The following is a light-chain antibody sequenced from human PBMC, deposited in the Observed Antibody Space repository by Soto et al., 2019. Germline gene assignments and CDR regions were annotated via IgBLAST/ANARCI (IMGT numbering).Light chain of an antibody. Sequence: DIQMTQSPSTLSASVGDRVTITCRASQSISSWVAWYQQKPGKAPKLLIYDASSLESGVPSRFSGSGSGTEFTLTISSLQPADFATYYCQQYNSYPYSFGQGTKLAIK. J-gene: IGKJ2*01. CDR2: DAS. V-gene: IGKV1-5*01. CDR3: QQYNSYPYS. CDR1: QSISSW.